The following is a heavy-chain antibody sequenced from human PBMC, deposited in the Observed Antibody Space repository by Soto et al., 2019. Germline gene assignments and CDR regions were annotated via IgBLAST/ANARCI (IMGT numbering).Heavy chain of an antibody. J-gene: IGHJ3*02. CDR3: ARGLGVALVAGTDDAFDI. CDR2: IIPILGIA. V-gene: IGHV1-69*02. CDR1: GRTFSSYT. Sequence: QVQLVQSGVEVKKPGSSVKVSCEASGRTFSSYTISWVRQAPGQGLEWMGRIIPILGIANYTQKFQGRVTITADKSTSTVYMEVSSLRSEDTAIYYCARGLGVALVAGTDDAFDIWGRGTMVTVSS. D-gene: IGHD6-19*01.